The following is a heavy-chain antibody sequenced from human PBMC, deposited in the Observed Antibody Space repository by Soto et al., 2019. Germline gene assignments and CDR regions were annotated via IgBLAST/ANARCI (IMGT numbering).Heavy chain of an antibody. J-gene: IGHJ6*02. CDR3: ARDGSELNAYGSGSYSYGMDV. D-gene: IGHD3-10*01. CDR1: GGSFSGYY. V-gene: IGHV4-34*01. CDR2: INHSGST. Sequence: SETLSLTCAVYGGSFSGYYWSWIRQPPGKGLELIGEINHSGSTNYNPSLKSRVTISVDKSKNQFSLKLSSVTAADTAVYYCARDGSELNAYGSGSYSYGMDVWGQGTTVTVSS.